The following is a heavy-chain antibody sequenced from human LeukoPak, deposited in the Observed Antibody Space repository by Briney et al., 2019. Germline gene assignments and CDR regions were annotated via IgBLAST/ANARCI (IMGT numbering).Heavy chain of an antibody. CDR3: ARALEWSGISYYYMDV. CDR1: GYTFTSYD. D-gene: IGHD3-3*01. Sequence: GASVKVSCKASGYTFTSYDINWVRQATGQGLEWMGWMNPNSANTGYAQKFQGRVTMTRNTSISTAYMELSSLRSEDTAVYYCARALEWSGISYYYMDVWGKGTTVTVSS. V-gene: IGHV1-8*01. J-gene: IGHJ6*03. CDR2: MNPNSANT.